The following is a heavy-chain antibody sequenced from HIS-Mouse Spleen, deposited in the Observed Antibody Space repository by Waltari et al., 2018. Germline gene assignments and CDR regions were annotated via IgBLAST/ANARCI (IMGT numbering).Heavy chain of an antibody. CDR1: GYTFTSYG. Sequence: QVQLVQSGAEVKKPGASVKVSCKASGYTFTSYGISWVRQAPGQGLEGMGWISAYNGNTNYAQKLQGRVTMTTDTSTSTAYMELRSLRSDDAVYYCARSFLEWLLYFDYWGQGTLVTVSS. J-gene: IGHJ4*02. CDR2: ISAYNGNT. CDR3: ARSFLEWLLYFDY. D-gene: IGHD3-3*02. V-gene: IGHV1-18*01.